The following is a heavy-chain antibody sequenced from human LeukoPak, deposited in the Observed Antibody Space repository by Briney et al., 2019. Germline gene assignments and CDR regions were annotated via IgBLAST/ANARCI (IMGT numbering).Heavy chain of an antibody. D-gene: IGHD3-22*01. CDR2: NYGGGST. J-gene: IGHJ6*02. CDR3: ARGDFYDPQGMDV. V-gene: IGHV3-66*01. Sequence: GGSLRLSCAASGFTVSSNYMSWVRQAPGKGLEWVSVNYGGGSTYYADSVKGRFTISRDNSKNTLYLQMNSLRAEDTAVYYCARGDFYDPQGMDVWGQGTTVTVSS. CDR1: GFTVSSNY.